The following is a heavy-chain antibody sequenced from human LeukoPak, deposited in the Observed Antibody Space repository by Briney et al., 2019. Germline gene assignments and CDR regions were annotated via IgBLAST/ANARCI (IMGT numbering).Heavy chain of an antibody. CDR3: ARGIRVTMIRGVIRNCFDP. CDR1: GGSISSGGYY. CDR2: IYYSGST. Sequence: PSETLSLTCTVSGGSISSGGYYWSWIRQHPGKGLEWIGYIYYSGSTYYNPSLKSRVTISVDTSKNQFSLKLSSVTAADTVVYSCARGIRVTMIRGVIRNCFDPWGQGTLVTVSS. V-gene: IGHV4-31*03. J-gene: IGHJ5*02. D-gene: IGHD3-10*01.